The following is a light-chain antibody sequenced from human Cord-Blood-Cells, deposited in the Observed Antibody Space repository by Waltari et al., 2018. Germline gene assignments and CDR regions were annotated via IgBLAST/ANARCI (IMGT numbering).Light chain of an antibody. CDR3: QQYNSYSPWT. CDR1: QSISSG. CDR2: DAS. V-gene: IGKV1-5*01. Sequence: DIQMTRSLSTLLAPVGDGVPITCRASQSISSGLAWYQKKPGKAPKLLIYDASSLESGVPSRFSGSGSGTEFPLTISSLQPDDFATYYCQQYNSYSPWTFGQGTKVEIK. J-gene: IGKJ1*01.